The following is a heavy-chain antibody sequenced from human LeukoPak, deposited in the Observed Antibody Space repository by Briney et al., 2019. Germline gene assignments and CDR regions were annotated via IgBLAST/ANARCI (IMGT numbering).Heavy chain of an antibody. J-gene: IGHJ4*02. Sequence: PGGSLRLSCAASGFTFSSYWMSWVRQAPGKGLEWVANIKQDGSEKYYVDSVKGRFTISRDNAKNSLYLQMNSLRAEDTAVYYCARDAAVAGTQDLDYWGQGTLVTVSS. D-gene: IGHD6-19*01. V-gene: IGHV3-7*01. CDR3: ARDAAVAGTQDLDY. CDR2: IKQDGSEK. CDR1: GFTFSSYW.